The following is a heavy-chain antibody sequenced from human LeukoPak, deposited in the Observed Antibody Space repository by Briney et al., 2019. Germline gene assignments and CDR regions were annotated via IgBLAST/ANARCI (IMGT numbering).Heavy chain of an antibody. CDR3: ARSLFFYDSSGRPFDY. Sequence: ASVKVSCKASGYTFTSYGISWVRQAPGQGLEWMGWISAYNGNTNYAQKLQGRVTMTTDTSTSTAYMELRSLRSDDTDVYYCARSLFFYDSSGRPFDYWGQGTLVTVSS. V-gene: IGHV1-18*01. D-gene: IGHD3-22*01. J-gene: IGHJ4*02. CDR2: ISAYNGNT. CDR1: GYTFTSYG.